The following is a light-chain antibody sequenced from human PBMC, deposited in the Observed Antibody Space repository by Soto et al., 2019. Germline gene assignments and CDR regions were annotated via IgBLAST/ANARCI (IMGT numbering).Light chain of an antibody. CDR2: AAS. J-gene: IGKJ2*01. CDR3: QQSYITPHT. V-gene: IGKV1-39*01. CDR1: QSIASF. Sequence: DIQMTQSPSSLSASVGDGVTITCRASQSIASFLHWYQQKPGKAPNLLIYAASSLQSGVPSRFSGSGSGTDFTLTISNLQPEDFATYYCQQSYITPHTFGQGTKLEI.